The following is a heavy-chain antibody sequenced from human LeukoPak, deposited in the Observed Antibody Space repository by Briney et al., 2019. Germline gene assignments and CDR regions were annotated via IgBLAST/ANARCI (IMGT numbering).Heavy chain of an antibody. D-gene: IGHD3-22*01. CDR2: IYYSGST. Sequence: SEPLSLTCTVSGGSISSYYWSWIRQPPGKGLEWIGYIYYSGSTNYNPSLKSRVTISVDTSKNQFSLKLSSVTAADTAVYYCARHSSVAQAPYYYYGMDVWGQGTTVTVSS. CDR1: GGSISSYY. J-gene: IGHJ6*02. V-gene: IGHV4-59*08. CDR3: ARHSSVAQAPYYYYGMDV.